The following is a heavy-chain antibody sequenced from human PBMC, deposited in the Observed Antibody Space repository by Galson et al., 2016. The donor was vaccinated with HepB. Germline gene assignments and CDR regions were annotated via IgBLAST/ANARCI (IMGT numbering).Heavy chain of an antibody. Sequence: QSGAEVKKSGESLKISCKASGYKFGYYWIGWVRQVPGKGLEWMGIFYPGDSDARYSPSFQGQVTFTADESTSTAYLQWTSLKPSDTAMYYCARQETLSSRHWYFDVWGRGTLLTVSS. CDR1: GYKFGYYW. V-gene: IGHV5-51*01. CDR2: FYPGDSDA. CDR3: ARQETLSSRHWYFDV. J-gene: IGHJ2*01. D-gene: IGHD6-6*01.